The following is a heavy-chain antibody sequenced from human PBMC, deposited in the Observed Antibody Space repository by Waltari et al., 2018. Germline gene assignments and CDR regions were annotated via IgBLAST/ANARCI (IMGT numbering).Heavy chain of an antibody. Sequence: QVQLQESGPGLVKPSQTLSLTCTVSGGSISSGSYYWSWIRQPAGKGLGWIGRIYTSGCTNYNPPPKSRVTISGDTSKNQFSLKLSLVTAADTAVYYCARDHGLHYYGSRSPTSPGNWFDPWGQGTLVTVSS. CDR2: IYTSGCT. CDR1: GGSISSGSYY. D-gene: IGHD3-10*01. J-gene: IGHJ5*02. V-gene: IGHV4-61*02. CDR3: ARDHGLHYYGSRSPTSPGNWFDP.